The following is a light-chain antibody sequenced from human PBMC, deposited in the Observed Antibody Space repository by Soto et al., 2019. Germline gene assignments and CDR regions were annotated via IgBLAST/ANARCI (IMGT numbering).Light chain of an antibody. CDR2: STN. CDR1: TGAVTRGNY. V-gene: IGLV7-43*01. J-gene: IGLJ1*01. CDR3: LLYYGGAYV. Sequence: QAVVTQEHSLTVSPGGTVTLTCASSTGAVTRGNYPNWFQQKPGQAPRALIYSTNNRHSWTPARFSGSLLGGKGVLTLSGVQPEDEAEYYCLLYYGGAYVFGTGTKLTVL.